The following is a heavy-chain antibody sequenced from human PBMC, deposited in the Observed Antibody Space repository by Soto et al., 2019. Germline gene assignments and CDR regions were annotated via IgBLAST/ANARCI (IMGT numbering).Heavy chain of an antibody. CDR2: IRSKANSYTT. CDR1: GFTFSDHY. J-gene: IGHJ6*02. CDR3: TRVTVAVVAEVSYYVMDV. V-gene: IGHV3-72*01. Sequence: GGSLRLSCAASGFTFSDHYMDWVRQAPGKGLEWVGRIRSKANSYTTEYAASVKGRFTISRDDSKNSLYLQMNSLKTEDTAVYYCTRVTVAVVAEVSYYVMDVWGQGTTVTVSS. D-gene: IGHD2-15*01.